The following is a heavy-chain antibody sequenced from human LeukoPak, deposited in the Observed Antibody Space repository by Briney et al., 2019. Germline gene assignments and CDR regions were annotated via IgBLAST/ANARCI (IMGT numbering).Heavy chain of an antibody. Sequence: SETLSLTCTVSGGSISSDPRNWIRQTPGKGLEWIGCIYYSGRTYYNPSLKSRVIISVDMSKSKFSLRLTSVTAADTAVYYCARKNDFEIWGEGTLVTVSS. CDR3: ARKNDFEI. CDR2: IYYSGRT. V-gene: IGHV4-59*01. J-gene: IGHJ3*02. D-gene: IGHD2/OR15-2a*01. CDR1: GGSISSDP.